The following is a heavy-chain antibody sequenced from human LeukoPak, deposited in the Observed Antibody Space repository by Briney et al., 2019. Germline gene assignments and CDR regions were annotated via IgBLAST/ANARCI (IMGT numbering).Heavy chain of an antibody. Sequence: PGGSLRLSCVASGFTLSSYYMHWVRQVPGKGLVWVSCINGDGSSTKYADSVKGRFTIPRDNAKNTLYLQVSSLRAEDTAVYYCAQGGSPGALDYWGRGTLVTVSS. D-gene: IGHD2-15*01. CDR2: INGDGSST. CDR3: AQGGSPGALDY. V-gene: IGHV3-74*01. J-gene: IGHJ4*02. CDR1: GFTLSSYY.